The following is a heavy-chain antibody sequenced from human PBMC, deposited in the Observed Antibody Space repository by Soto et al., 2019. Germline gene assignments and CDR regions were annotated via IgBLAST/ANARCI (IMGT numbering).Heavy chain of an antibody. J-gene: IGHJ4*02. CDR2: ISHSGGNT. CDR3: ATFICWSSTSCYGREGGY. V-gene: IGHV3-23*01. CDR1: GFTFSSYG. D-gene: IGHD2-2*01. Sequence: GGSLRLSCAASGFTFSSYGMSWVRQAPGKGLEWVSAISHSGGNTYYADSVKGRFAISRDNSKNTLYLQMNSLRAEDTAVYYCATFICWSSTSCYGREGGYWGQGTLVTVAS.